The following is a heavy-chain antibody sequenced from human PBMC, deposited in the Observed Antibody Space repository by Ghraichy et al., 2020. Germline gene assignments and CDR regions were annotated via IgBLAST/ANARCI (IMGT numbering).Heavy chain of an antibody. CDR2: INSDGSST. J-gene: IGHJ2*01. CDR3: GRGLRYFDL. Sequence: ETLSLTCAASGFIFSTYWMHWVRQAPGKGLVWVSRINSDGSSTSYADSVKGRFTISRDNAKNTLYLQMNSLRAEDTAVYYCGRGLRYFDLWGRGTLVTVSS. V-gene: IGHV3-74*01. CDR1: GFIFSTYW.